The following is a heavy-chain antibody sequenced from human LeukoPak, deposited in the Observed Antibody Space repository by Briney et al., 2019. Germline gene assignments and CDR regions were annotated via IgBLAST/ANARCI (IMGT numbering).Heavy chain of an antibody. V-gene: IGHV4-61*01. CDR1: GGSVSSGSFY. D-gene: IGHD6-19*01. Sequence: SETLSLTCAVSGGSVSSGSFYWSWIRQPPGKGLEYIGFIYYTGSTYYNPSLKSRVTISVDMSKNQFSLRLSSVTAADTAVYYCARESSGCLDYWGQGTLVTVSS. CDR3: ARESSGCLDY. CDR2: IYYTGST. J-gene: IGHJ4*02.